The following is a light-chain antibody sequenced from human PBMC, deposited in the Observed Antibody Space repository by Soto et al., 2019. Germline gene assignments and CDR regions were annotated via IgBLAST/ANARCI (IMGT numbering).Light chain of an antibody. CDR3: QQRSNWPIT. CDR1: QSVSSY. CDR2: DAS. V-gene: IGKV3-11*01. Sequence: EIVLTQSPATLSLSPGERATLSCRASQSVSSYLAWYQQKPGQAPRLLIYDASNRATGIPARFCGSGSGTDFTLTISSLEPEDFAVYYCQQRSNWPITVGQGTRLEIK. J-gene: IGKJ5*01.